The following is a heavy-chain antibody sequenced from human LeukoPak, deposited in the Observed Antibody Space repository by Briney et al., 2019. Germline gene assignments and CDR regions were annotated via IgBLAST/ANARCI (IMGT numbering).Heavy chain of an antibody. V-gene: IGHV3-30*19. D-gene: IGHD6-6*01. Sequence: GGSLRLSCVVSGLRFRNYGMHWVRQAPGKGLEWVAVIYYDGSNQYYADSVKGRFTISRDNSKNTLYLQMNSLRAEDTAVYYCARDSEYSSSSSYWGQGTLVTVSS. CDR2: IYYDGSNQ. CDR3: ARDSEYSSSSSY. J-gene: IGHJ4*02. CDR1: GLRFRNYG.